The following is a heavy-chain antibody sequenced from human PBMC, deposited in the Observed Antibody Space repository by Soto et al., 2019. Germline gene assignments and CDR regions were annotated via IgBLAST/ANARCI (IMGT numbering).Heavy chain of an antibody. CDR1: GGSISSSNW. D-gene: IGHD2-8*01. CDR3: ARLRIVLAIGIDYYYYGMYV. CDR2: IYHSGST. V-gene: IGHV4-4*02. Sequence: SETLSLTCAVSGGSISSSNWWSWVRQPPGKGLEWIGEIYHSGSTNYNPSLKSRVTISVDKSKNQFSLKLSSVTAADTAVYYCARLRIVLAIGIDYYYYGMYVWGKGSTVPVSS. J-gene: IGHJ6*04.